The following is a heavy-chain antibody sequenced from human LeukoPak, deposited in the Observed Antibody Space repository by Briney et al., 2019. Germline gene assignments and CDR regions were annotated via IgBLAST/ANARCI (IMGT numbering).Heavy chain of an antibody. CDR2: TSYNGNT. Sequence: ASVKVSCKASGYTFSNYGISWVRQAPGLGLERMGWTSYNGNTNYVQKFQDRVTMTTDTSTTTAYMELRSLESDDTAVYYCARHSGSGWQALGYWGQGTLVTVSS. CDR1: GYTFSNYG. CDR3: ARHSGSGWQALGY. D-gene: IGHD6-19*01. J-gene: IGHJ4*02. V-gene: IGHV1-18*04.